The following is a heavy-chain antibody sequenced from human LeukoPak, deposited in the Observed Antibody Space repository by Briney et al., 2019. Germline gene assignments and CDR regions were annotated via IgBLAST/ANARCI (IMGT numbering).Heavy chain of an antibody. D-gene: IGHD6-6*01. V-gene: IGHV1-18*01. CDR1: GYTFTSFG. CDR2: ISGYTGNT. Sequence: ASVKVSCKASGYTFTSFGFSWVRQAPGQGHEWMGWISGYTGNTNYAQRFQCRVTMTTDTSTRTAYMELRSLRSDDTAVYYCVRDLNSAARSFFDYWGPGTLVTVSS. CDR3: VRDLNSAARSFFDY. J-gene: IGHJ4*02.